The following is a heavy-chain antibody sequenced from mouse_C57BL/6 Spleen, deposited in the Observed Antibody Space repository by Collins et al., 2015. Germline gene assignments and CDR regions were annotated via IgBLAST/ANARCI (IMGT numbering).Heavy chain of an antibody. Sequence: QAYLQQSGAELVRPGASVKMSCKASGYTFTSYNMHWVKQTPRQGLEWIGAIYPGNGDTSYNQKFKGKATLTVDKSSSTAYMQLSSLTSEDSAVYFCARTPYYYGSSYGAMDYWGQGTSVTVSS. D-gene: IGHD1-1*01. CDR2: IYPGNGDT. J-gene: IGHJ4*01. V-gene: IGHV1-12*01. CDR3: ARTPYYYGSSYGAMDY. CDR1: GYTFTSYN.